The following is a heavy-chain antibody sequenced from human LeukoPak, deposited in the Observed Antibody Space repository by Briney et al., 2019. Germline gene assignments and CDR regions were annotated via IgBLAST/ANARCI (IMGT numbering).Heavy chain of an antibody. CDR1: GFTFSSYW. D-gene: IGHD2-2*01. V-gene: IGHV3-74*01. J-gene: IGHJ4*02. Sequence: GGSLRLSCAAPGFTFSSYWMHWVRQAPGKGLVWVSRINSDGSSTSYADSVKGRFTISRDNAKNTLYLQMNSLRAEDTAVYYCASPYCSSTSCYVGPFFGGQGTLVTVSS. CDR2: INSDGSST. CDR3: ASPYCSSTSCYVGPFF.